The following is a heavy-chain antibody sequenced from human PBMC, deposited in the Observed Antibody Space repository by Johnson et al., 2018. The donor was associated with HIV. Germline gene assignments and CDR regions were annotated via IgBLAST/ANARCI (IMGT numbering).Heavy chain of an antibody. J-gene: IGHJ3*02. CDR2: INWNGGST. Sequence: VQLVESGGGVVRPGGSLRLSCAASGFTCDDYGMSGVRQVAGEGLEWGSGINWNGGSTGYADSVKGRVTVARDIAKRSLYLQLRNLRAEDTAFSYCAKDHDYRGHGAFDIWGQGTMVTVSS. V-gene: IGHV3-20*04. D-gene: IGHD4-11*01. CDR3: AKDHDYRGHGAFDI. CDR1: GFTCDDYG.